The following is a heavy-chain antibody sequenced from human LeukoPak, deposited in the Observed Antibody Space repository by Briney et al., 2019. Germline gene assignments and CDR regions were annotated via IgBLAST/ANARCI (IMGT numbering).Heavy chain of an antibody. CDR1: GFSLKDRA. CDR3: LKDLSPGGLDV. V-gene: IGHV3-9*01. CDR2: IYWGSDRI. Sequence: PGGSLRLSCAASGFSLKDRAMHWVRHAPGKGLEWVSGIYWGSDRIDYADAVKGRFTISRDNAKNSLYLQMNSLRPEDTAPYYCLKDLSPGGLDVWGPGTTVTVSS. J-gene: IGHJ6*01. D-gene: IGHD2-2*01.